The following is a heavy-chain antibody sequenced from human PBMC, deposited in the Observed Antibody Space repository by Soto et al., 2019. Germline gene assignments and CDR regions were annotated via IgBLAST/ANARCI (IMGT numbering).Heavy chain of an antibody. Sequence: LGESLKISCKGSGYTFTTYWIGWVRQMPGKRLEWMGIIYPGDSDTRYSPSFQGQVTMSADKSISTAYLQWSSLKASDSAMYYCVRLGEALGCSAKTCYTPWGQGTQVTVSS. CDR3: VRLGEALGCSAKTCYTP. J-gene: IGHJ4*02. V-gene: IGHV5-51*01. D-gene: IGHD2-2*02. CDR2: IYPGDSDT. CDR1: GYTFTTYW.